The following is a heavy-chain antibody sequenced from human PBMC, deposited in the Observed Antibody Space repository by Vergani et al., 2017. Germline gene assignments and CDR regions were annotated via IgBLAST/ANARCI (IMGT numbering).Heavy chain of an antibody. CDR3: ARRGKFYDSSGYTFGAFDI. Sequence: EVQLVQSGAEVKKPGESLKISCKGSGYSFTSYWIGWVRQMPGKGLEWMGIIYPGDSDTRYSPSFQGQVTISADKSSSTAYLQWSSLKASDTAMYYCARRGKFYDSSGYTFGAFDIWGQGTMVTVSS. V-gene: IGHV5-51*03. CDR1: GYSFTSYW. J-gene: IGHJ3*02. CDR2: IYPGDSDT. D-gene: IGHD3-22*01.